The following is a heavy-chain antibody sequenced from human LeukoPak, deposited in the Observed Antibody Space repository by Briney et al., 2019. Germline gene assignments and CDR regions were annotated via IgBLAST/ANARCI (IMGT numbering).Heavy chain of an antibody. D-gene: IGHD2-21*02. CDR3: AREEGYCGGDCYSPWFDP. CDR1: GGSFSSGDFY. J-gene: IGHJ5*02. V-gene: IGHV4-30-4*01. CDR2: IYYSGST. Sequence: SQTLSLTCTVSGGSFSSGDFYWVWLRQPPGKGLEWIGYIYYSGSTYYNPSLKSRVTISVDTSKNQFSLKLSSVTATDTAVYYCAREEGYCGGDCYSPWFDPWGQGTLVTVSS.